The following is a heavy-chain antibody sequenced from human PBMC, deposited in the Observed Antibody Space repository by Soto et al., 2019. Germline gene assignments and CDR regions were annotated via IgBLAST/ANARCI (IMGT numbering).Heavy chain of an antibody. Sequence: PSETLSLTCAVSGASMSSSTWWSWVRQSPGKGLEWIGEIYHSGTTNYNPSLKSRVTISVDKSKKEFSLKLSSVTAADTAVYYCAIPGPGDFHYWGQGTLVTVSS. CDR1: GASMSSSTW. CDR2: IYHSGTT. J-gene: IGHJ4*02. V-gene: IGHV4-4*02. CDR3: AIPGPGDFHY.